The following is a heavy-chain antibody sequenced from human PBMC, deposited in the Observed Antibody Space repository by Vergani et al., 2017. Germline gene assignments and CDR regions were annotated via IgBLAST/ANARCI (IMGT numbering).Heavy chain of an antibody. J-gene: IGHJ6*02. Sequence: VQLVESGGGLVKPGGSLRLSCAASGFTFDDYAMHWVRQAPGKGLEWVSGMSWYSGSIGYADSVKGRFTISRDNAKNFLYLQMNSLRAEDTALYYCARDCSGGSCYSPSYGMDVWGQGTTVTVSS. CDR3: ARDCSGGSCYSPSYGMDV. CDR1: GFTFDDYA. D-gene: IGHD2-15*01. CDR2: MSWYSGSI. V-gene: IGHV3-9*01.